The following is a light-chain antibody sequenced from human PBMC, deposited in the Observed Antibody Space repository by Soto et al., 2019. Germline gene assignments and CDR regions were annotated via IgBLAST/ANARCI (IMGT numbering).Light chain of an antibody. J-gene: IGKJ1*01. Sequence: DIQMTQSPSTLSASVGDRVTITCRASQSISSWLAWYQQKPGKAPKLLIYKASTLGSGVPSRFSGSGSGTEFTLTISSLQPDDFATYYCQLYNTYPWTFGQGTMVDIK. CDR2: KAS. CDR3: QLYNTYPWT. CDR1: QSISSW. V-gene: IGKV1-5*03.